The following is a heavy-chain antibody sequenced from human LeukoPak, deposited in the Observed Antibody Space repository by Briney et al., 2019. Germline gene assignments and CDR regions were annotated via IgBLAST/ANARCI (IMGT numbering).Heavy chain of an antibody. J-gene: IGHJ4*02. CDR3: AREKYGAY. V-gene: IGHV3-7*01. Sequence: GGSLRLSCAASGFIFSTFWMTWVRQAPGKGLEWVANIKEDGSKTYYVDSVKGRFTISRDNAKNSLYLQMPSLRVEDTAVYYCAREKYGAYWGQGILVTVSS. CDR1: GFIFSTFW. CDR2: IKEDGSKT. D-gene: IGHD2-2*01.